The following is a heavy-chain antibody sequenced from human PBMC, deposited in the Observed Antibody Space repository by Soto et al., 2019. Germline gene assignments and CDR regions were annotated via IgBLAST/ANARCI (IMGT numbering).Heavy chain of an antibody. D-gene: IGHD2-21*01. CDR2: IHAGNGNA. J-gene: IGHJ4*02. V-gene: IGHV1-3*01. CDR3: ARETFSVPTYSCDS. Sequence: QVQLVQSGAEVKKPGASVKVSCKTSGYSFMTYAIHWVRQAPGQSLEWMGWIHAGNGNAKYSQNFQGRVTITRDTPANTVYMELSSLRSEDTALYYCARETFSVPTYSCDSWGQGTLVTVSS. CDR1: GYSFMTYA.